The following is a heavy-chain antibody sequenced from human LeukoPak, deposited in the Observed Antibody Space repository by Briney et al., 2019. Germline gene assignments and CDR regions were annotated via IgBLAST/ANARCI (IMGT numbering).Heavy chain of an antibody. CDR2: IYYSGST. V-gene: IGHV4-39*01. J-gene: IGHJ4*02. Sequence: PSETLSLTCTVSGGSISSSSYYWGWIRQPPGKGLEWIGSIYYSGSTYYNPSLKSRVTISVDTSKNQFSLKLSSVTAADTAVYYCARGRLSITIFGVAPFDYWGQGTLVTVSS. CDR3: ARGRLSITIFGVAPFDY. D-gene: IGHD3-3*01. CDR1: GGSISSSSYY.